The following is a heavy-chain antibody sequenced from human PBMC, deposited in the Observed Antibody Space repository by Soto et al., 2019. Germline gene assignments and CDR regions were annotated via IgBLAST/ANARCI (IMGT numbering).Heavy chain of an antibody. CDR3: ASALDDYGRNSPTFDI. D-gene: IGHD4-17*01. CDR1: GGSIRSYY. J-gene: IGHJ3*02. V-gene: IGHV4-59*01. CDR2: VYHSGTT. Sequence: SETLSLTCTVSGGSIRSYYWSWIRQPPGKGLEWIGYVYHSGTTNYNPSLKSRVTISVDTSTSQFSLKLTSVTAADTAVYYCASALDDYGRNSPTFDIGGQGTMVAVSS.